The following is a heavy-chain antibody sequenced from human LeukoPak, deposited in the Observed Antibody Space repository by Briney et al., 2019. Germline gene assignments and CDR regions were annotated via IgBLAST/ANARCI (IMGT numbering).Heavy chain of an antibody. J-gene: IGHJ6*02. CDR1: GFTFSGSA. CDR2: MRTKANNYAT. CDR3: ARLRYYGMDV. Sequence: TGGSLRLSCAASGFTFSGSAVHWVRQASGKGLEWVGRMRTKANNYATAHAASVKGRFTISRDDSKNTAYLQMNSLKTEDTAVYYCARLRYYGMDVWGQGTTVTVSS. V-gene: IGHV3-73*01.